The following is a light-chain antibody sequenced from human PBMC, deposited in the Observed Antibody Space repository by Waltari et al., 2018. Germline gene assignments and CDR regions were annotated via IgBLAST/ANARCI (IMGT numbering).Light chain of an antibody. CDR2: DNN. J-gene: IGLJ1*01. Sequence: QSVLTQPPSASGTHGQRVAISCSGSSSNIGSYTVKWYQQRPGTAPKLLIYDNNQRPSAVPDRFSGSKAGTSASLAISGLQSDDDADYYCATWDDSLDGPLFGTGTKVTVL. CDR3: ATWDDSLDGPL. CDR1: SSNIGSYT. V-gene: IGLV1-44*01.